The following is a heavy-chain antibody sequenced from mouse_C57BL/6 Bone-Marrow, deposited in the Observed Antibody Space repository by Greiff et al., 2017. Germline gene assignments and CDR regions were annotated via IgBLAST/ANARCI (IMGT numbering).Heavy chain of an antibody. D-gene: IGHD2-3*01. Sequence: EVKVVESGGGLVKPGGSLKLSCAASGFTFSDYYMYWVRQTPEKRLEWVAYISNGGGSTYYPDTVKGRFTISRDNAKNTLYLQMSRLKSEDTAMYYCARLGRWLLGDYWGQGTTLTVSS. J-gene: IGHJ2*01. CDR1: GFTFSDYY. CDR3: ARLGRWLLGDY. CDR2: ISNGGGST. V-gene: IGHV5-12*01.